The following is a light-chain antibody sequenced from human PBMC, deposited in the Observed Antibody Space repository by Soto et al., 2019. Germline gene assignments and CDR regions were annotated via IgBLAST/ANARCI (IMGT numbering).Light chain of an antibody. CDR3: QQYDNLPPYT. V-gene: IGKV1-33*01. Sequence: DIQMTQSPSSLSASVGDRVTITCQASQDISNYLYWYQQQPGKAPKLLIYDASNLETGVPSRFSGSGSGTDFTFTISSLQPEDIATYYCQQYDNLPPYTGGQGTKLEIK. J-gene: IGKJ2*01. CDR1: QDISNY. CDR2: DAS.